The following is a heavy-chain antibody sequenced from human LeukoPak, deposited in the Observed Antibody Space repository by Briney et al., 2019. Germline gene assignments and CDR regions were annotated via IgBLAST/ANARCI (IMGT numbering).Heavy chain of an antibody. Sequence: ASVKVSCKASGYTFTGYYMHWVRQAPGQGLEWMGWINPNSGGTNYAQKFQGRVTMTRDTSISTAYMELSRLGSDDTAVYYCARSYYYDSSGYYPFGYWGQGTLVTVSS. D-gene: IGHD3-22*01. CDR1: GYTFTGYY. CDR3: ARSYYYDSSGYYPFGY. V-gene: IGHV1-2*02. CDR2: INPNSGGT. J-gene: IGHJ4*02.